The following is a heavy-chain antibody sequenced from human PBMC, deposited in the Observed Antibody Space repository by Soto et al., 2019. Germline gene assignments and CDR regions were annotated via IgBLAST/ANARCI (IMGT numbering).Heavy chain of an antibody. CDR3: VRTACVINNCSYRGVR. J-gene: IGHJ4*02. CDR2: IGFDGTNI. CDR1: GFDFKTYG. V-gene: IGHV3-33*01. Sequence: QGQLVESGGGVVQPGRSLRLSCVASGFDFKTYGMHWVRQAPGKGLEWVAVIGFDGTNIHYSDSVMGRFSISRDNSDNTVSLQMNSLRVEDTALYYCVRTACVINNCSYRGVRWGQGTLVTV. D-gene: IGHD1-20*01.